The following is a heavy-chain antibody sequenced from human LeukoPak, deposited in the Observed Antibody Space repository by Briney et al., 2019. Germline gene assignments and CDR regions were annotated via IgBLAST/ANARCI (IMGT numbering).Heavy chain of an antibody. J-gene: IGHJ5*02. D-gene: IGHD5-18*01. CDR2: INHSGST. CDR1: GGSFSGYY. Sequence: SETLSLTCAVYGGSFSGYYWSWVRQPPGKGLEWIGEINHSGSTNYNPSLKSRVTISVDTSKNQFSLKLSSVTAADTAVYYCARKAMAFSFDPWGQGTLVTVSS. CDR3: ARKAMAFSFDP. V-gene: IGHV4-34*01.